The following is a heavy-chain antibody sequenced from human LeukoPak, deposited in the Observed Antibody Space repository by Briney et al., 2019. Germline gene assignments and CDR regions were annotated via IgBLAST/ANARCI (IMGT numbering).Heavy chain of an antibody. J-gene: IGHJ6*02. V-gene: IGHV1-2*02. D-gene: IGHD2-2*01. Sequence: ASVKVSCKASGYTFTSYYMHWVRQAPGQGLEWMGWINPNSGGTNYAQKFQGRVTMTRDTSISTAYMELNRLTSDGTAVYYCARPSQPRTSTSHYGMDVWGLGTTVTVSS. CDR3: ARPSQPRTSTSHYGMDV. CDR1: GYTFTSYY. CDR2: INPNSGGT.